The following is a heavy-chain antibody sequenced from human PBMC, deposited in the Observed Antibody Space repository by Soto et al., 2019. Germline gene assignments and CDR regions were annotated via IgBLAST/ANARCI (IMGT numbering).Heavy chain of an antibody. J-gene: IGHJ5*02. D-gene: IGHD2-15*01. V-gene: IGHV4-39*01. CDR3: ARLIYRGYCSGGSCYIAQINWFDP. CDR1: GGSISSSSYY. Sequence: SETLSLTCTVSGGSISSSSYYWGWIRQPPGKGLEWIGSIYYSGSTYYNPSLKSRVTISVDTSKNQFSLKLSSVTAADTAVYYCARLIYRGYCSGGSCYIAQINWFDPWGQGTLVTVSS. CDR2: IYYSGST.